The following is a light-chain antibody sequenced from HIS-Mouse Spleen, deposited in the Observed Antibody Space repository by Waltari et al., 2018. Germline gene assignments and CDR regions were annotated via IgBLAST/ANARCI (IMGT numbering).Light chain of an antibody. CDR2: DDS. V-gene: IGLV3-21*03. CDR3: QVWDSSSDHVV. J-gene: IGLJ2*01. Sequence: SYVLTQPPSVSVAPGKTARITCGGTNIGSTRVHWYQQKPGQAPVLVVYDDSDRPSGIPERFSGSNSGNTATLTISRVEAGDEADYYCQVWDSSSDHVVFGGGTKLTVL. CDR1: NIGSTR.